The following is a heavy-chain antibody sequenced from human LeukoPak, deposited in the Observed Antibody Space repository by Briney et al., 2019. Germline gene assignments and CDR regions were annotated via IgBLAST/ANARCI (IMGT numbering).Heavy chain of an antibody. CDR3: AKVFQWEPSDY. D-gene: IGHD1-26*01. J-gene: IGHJ4*02. CDR2: IIPILGIA. Sequence: SVKVSCKASGGTFSSYAISWVRQAPGQGLEWMGRIIPILGIANYAQKFQGKVTITADKSTSTAYMELSSLRAEDTAVYYCAKVFQWEPSDYWGQGTLVTVSS. CDR1: GGTFSSYA. V-gene: IGHV1-69*04.